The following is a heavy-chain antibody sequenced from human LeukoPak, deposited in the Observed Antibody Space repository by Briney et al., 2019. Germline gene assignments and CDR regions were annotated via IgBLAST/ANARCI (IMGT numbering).Heavy chain of an antibody. CDR1: GYTFTDYY. Sequence: ASVKVSCKASGYTFTDYYMNWVRPAPGQGLEWMGWVNPNNGGTNYAQKFQGGVPMTRDTSISTAYMELSSLRSDDTAMYYCTRALGSDSWGQGTLVTVSS. D-gene: IGHD1-26*01. CDR3: TRALGSDS. CDR2: VNPNNGGT. J-gene: IGHJ4*02. V-gene: IGHV1-2*02.